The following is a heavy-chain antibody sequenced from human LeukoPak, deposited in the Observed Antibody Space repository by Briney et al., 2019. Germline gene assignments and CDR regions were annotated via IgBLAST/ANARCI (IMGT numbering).Heavy chain of an antibody. J-gene: IGHJ4*02. Sequence: SETLSLTCTVSGYSISSGYYWGWIRQPPGKGLEWIGSIYHSGSTYYNPSLKSRVTISVDTSKNQFSLKLSSVTAADTAVYYCAREAVAANHFDYWGQGTLVTVSS. CDR3: AREAVAANHFDY. D-gene: IGHD2-15*01. CDR2: IYHSGST. CDR1: GYSISSGYY. V-gene: IGHV4-38-2*02.